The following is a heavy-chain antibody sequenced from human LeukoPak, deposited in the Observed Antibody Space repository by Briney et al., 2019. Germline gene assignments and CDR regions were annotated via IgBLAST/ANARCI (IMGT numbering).Heavy chain of an antibody. J-gene: IGHJ3*02. CDR3: AKVLVPAPLNDAFDI. D-gene: IGHD2-2*01. CDR1: GFTFSSYA. Sequence: GGSLRLSCAASGFTFSSYAMSWVRQAPGKGLEWVSAISGSGGGTYYADSVKGRFTISRDNSKNTLYLQMNSLRAEDTAVYYCAKVLVPAPLNDAFDIWGQGTMVTVSS. CDR2: ISGSGGGT. V-gene: IGHV3-23*01.